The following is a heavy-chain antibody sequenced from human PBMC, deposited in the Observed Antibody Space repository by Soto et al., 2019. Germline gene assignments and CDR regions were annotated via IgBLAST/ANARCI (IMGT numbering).Heavy chain of an antibody. J-gene: IGHJ6*02. Sequence: QVQLVQSGGEVKKPGASVKVSCKTSGYSFTTYGISWVRQAPGQGLEWMGWISAYNGNTNYAQKLQDRVTMTTDTSTSTAYMELRSLRSDDTAVYYCAREGTSPYYYDGMDGWGQGSTVTVSS. CDR1: GYSFTTYG. CDR3: AREGTSPYYYDGMDG. CDR2: ISAYNGNT. V-gene: IGHV1-18*01. D-gene: IGHD1-1*01.